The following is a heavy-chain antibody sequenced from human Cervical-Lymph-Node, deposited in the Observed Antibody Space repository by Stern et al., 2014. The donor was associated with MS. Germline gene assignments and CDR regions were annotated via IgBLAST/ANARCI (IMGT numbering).Heavy chain of an antibody. V-gene: IGHV2-70*13. CDR1: GFSLSTSGMC. CDR3: ARIRDDFSNYYFDS. CDR2: IDWYDDK. J-gene: IGHJ4*02. D-gene: IGHD4-11*01. Sequence: QVNLRESGPALVKPTQTLTLTCTFSGFSLSTSGMCVSWIRQPPGKALEWLALIDWYDDKYYNTSLKTRLTISKDASKNQVVLTMTNVYPVDTATYFCARIRDDFSNYYFDSWGQGTLVTVSS.